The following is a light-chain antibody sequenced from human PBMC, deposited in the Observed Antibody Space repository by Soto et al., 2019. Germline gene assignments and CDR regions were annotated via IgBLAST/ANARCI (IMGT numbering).Light chain of an antibody. V-gene: IGKV3-15*01. CDR1: QSVDSN. CDR3: QQSYSTPPWT. Sequence: EIVLTQSPGTLSLSPGERATLSCRASQSVDSNLAWYQQKPGQPPRLLIYDASTRATGIPARISGSGSGTDFTLTISSLQPEDFATYFCQQSYSTPPWTFGQGTKVDIK. J-gene: IGKJ1*01. CDR2: DAS.